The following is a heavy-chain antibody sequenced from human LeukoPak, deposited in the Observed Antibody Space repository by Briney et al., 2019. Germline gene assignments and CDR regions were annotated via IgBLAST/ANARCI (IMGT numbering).Heavy chain of an antibody. CDR2: IYTSGST. J-gene: IGHJ3*02. D-gene: IGHD3-3*01. CDR1: GGSISSGSYY. Sequence: SETLSLTCTVSGGSISSGSYYWSWIRQPAGKGLEWIGRIYTSGSTNYNPSLKSRVTISVDTSKNQFSLKLSPVTAADTAVYYCARDQVTIFGVALINDAFDIWGQGTMVTVSS. V-gene: IGHV4-61*02. CDR3: ARDQVTIFGVALINDAFDI.